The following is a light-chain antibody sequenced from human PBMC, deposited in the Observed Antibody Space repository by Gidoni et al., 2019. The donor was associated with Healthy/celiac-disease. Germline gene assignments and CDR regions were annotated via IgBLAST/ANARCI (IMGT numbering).Light chain of an antibody. V-gene: IGKV1-5*01. J-gene: IGKJ3*01. CDR3: QQYNSYWVT. Sequence: DIQMTQSPSTLSASVGDRVTITCRASQSISSWLAWYQQKPGKAPKLLIYDASSLESGVPSRFSGSGSGTEFTLTISSLQPDDFATYYCQQYNSYWVTFXPXTKVXIK. CDR1: QSISSW. CDR2: DAS.